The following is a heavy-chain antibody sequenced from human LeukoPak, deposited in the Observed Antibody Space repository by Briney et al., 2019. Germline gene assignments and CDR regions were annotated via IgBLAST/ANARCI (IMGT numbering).Heavy chain of an antibody. CDR1: GFTFSSYG. J-gene: IGHJ6*02. CDR3: AKDQNSGYDYRTYGMDV. Sequence: AGGSLRLSCAASGFTFSSYGMHWVRQAPGKGLEWVAVISYDGSNKYYADSVKGRFTISRDNSKNTLYLQMNSLRAEDTAVCYCAKDQNSGYDYRTYGMDVWGQGTTVTVSS. CDR2: ISYDGSNK. D-gene: IGHD5-12*01. V-gene: IGHV3-30*18.